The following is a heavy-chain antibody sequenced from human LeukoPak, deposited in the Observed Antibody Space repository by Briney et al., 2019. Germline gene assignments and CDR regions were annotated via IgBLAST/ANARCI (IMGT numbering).Heavy chain of an antibody. Sequence: SETLSLTCTVSGGSISSYYWSWNRQPPGKGLEWIGYIYTSGSTNYNPSLKSRVTISVDTSKNQFSLKLSSVTAADTAVYYCARLPEYGDYGAPWFDPWGQGTLVTVSS. V-gene: IGHV4-4*09. J-gene: IGHJ5*02. D-gene: IGHD4-17*01. CDR2: IYTSGST. CDR1: GGSISSYY. CDR3: ARLPEYGDYGAPWFDP.